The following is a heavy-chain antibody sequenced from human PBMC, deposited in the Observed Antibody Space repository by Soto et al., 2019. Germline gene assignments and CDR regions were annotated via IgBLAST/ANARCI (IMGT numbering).Heavy chain of an antibody. J-gene: IGHJ5*02. CDR1: GYTPTELS. D-gene: IGHD2-15*01. V-gene: IGHV1-24*01. CDR2: FDPEDGET. CDR3: ATDLTRPNWDIVVDGDP. Sequence: ASVKVSCKVSGYTPTELSMHWVRQAPGKGLEWMGGFDPEDGETIYAQKFQGRVTMTEDTSTDTAYMELSSLRSEDTAVYYCATDLTRPNWDIVVDGDPWGQGTLVTVSS.